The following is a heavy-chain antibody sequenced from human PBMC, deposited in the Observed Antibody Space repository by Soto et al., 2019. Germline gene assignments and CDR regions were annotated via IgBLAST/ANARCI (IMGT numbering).Heavy chain of an antibody. V-gene: IGHV1-24*01. D-gene: IGHD1-26*01. Sequence: QVQLVQSGAEVKKPGASVKVSCKVSGYTLTELSMHWVRQAPGKGLEWMGGFDPEDGETIYAQKCQGRVTMTEDTSTDTAYMGRSSVRSEDPAVYYCATSRPRIVGATLWYDYYGIDVLGQGTTVTVSS. CDR2: FDPEDGET. CDR1: GYTLTELS. CDR3: ATSRPRIVGATLWYDYYGIDV. J-gene: IGHJ6*02.